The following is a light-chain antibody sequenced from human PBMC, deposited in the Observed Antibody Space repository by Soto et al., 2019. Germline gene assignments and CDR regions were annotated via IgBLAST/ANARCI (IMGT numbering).Light chain of an antibody. CDR3: QQRSNWPPIT. Sequence: EIVLTQSPATLSLSPGERATLSCRASQSVSSYLAWYHQKTAQAPGLLMYEASNRATGIPPRFSGSGSGTDFTLTISSLEAQDFAVYYCQQRSNWPPITFGQGTRLE. V-gene: IGKV3-11*01. CDR1: QSVSSY. J-gene: IGKJ5*01. CDR2: EAS.